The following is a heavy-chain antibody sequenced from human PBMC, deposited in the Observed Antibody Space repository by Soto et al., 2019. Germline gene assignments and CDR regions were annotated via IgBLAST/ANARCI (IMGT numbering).Heavy chain of an antibody. J-gene: IGHJ6*02. CDR2: IYSGGST. V-gene: IGHV3-53*01. Sequence: PGGSLRLSCAASGFTVSSNYMSWVRQAPGKGLEWVSVIYSGGSTYYADSVKGRFTISRDNSKNTLYLQMNSLRAEDTAVYYCARDQILHNWNYHGMDVWGQGTTVTVSS. D-gene: IGHD1-20*01. CDR3: ARDQILHNWNYHGMDV. CDR1: GFTVSSNY.